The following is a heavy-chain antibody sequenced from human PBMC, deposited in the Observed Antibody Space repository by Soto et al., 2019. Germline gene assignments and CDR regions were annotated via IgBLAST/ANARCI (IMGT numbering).Heavy chain of an antibody. V-gene: IGHV3-23*01. J-gene: IGHJ4*02. CDR2: ISGSGGST. CDR1: GFTFSSYA. CDR3: ARGYYDFWSGYYDAPGFDY. Sequence: GGSLRLSCAASGFTFSSYAMSWVRQAPGKGLEWVSAISGSGGSTYYADSVKGRFTISRDNSKNTLYLQMNSLRAEDTAVYYCARGYYDFWSGYYDAPGFDYWGQGTLVTVSS. D-gene: IGHD3-3*01.